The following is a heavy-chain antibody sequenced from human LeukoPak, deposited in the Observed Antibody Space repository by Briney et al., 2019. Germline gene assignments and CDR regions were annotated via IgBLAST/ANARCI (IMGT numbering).Heavy chain of an antibody. J-gene: IGHJ6*03. Sequence: ASVKVSCKPSRYTFTSYGISWVRQAPGQGREWMGWISAYNGNTNYAQKLQGRVTMTTDTSTSTAYMELRSLRSDDTAVYYCARVTNNWNYYDYYYYMDVWGKGTTVTVSS. CDR1: RYTFTSYG. CDR3: ARVTNNWNYYDYYYYMDV. V-gene: IGHV1-18*01. D-gene: IGHD1-7*01. CDR2: ISAYNGNT.